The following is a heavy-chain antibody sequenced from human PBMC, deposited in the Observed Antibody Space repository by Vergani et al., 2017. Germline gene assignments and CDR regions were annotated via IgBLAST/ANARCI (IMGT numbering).Heavy chain of an antibody. Sequence: QVQLVQSGAEVKKPGASVKVSCKASGYTFTSYYMHWVRQAPGQGLEWMGIINPSGGSTSYAQKFQGRVTMTRDTSTSTVYMELSRLRSEDTAVYYCARDSNEDAFDIWGQGTMVTVSS. D-gene: IGHD1-1*01. V-gene: IGHV1-46*01. CDR2: INPSGGST. CDR3: ARDSNEDAFDI. CDR1: GYTFTSYY. J-gene: IGHJ3*02.